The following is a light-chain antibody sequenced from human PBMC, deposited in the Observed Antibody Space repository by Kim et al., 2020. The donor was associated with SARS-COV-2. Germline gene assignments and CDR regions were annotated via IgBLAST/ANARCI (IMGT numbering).Light chain of an antibody. V-gene: IGLV2-8*01. CDR2: EVS. CDR3: CSYAGSSNWL. CDR1: RSDVGGYKY. J-gene: IGLJ3*02. Sequence: GQSVTISCSGTRSDVGGYKYVSWYQQHPGKAPKLIIYEVSERPSGVPDRFSGSKSGNTASLIVSGLQAEDEADYYCCSYAGSSNWLFGGGTQLTVL.